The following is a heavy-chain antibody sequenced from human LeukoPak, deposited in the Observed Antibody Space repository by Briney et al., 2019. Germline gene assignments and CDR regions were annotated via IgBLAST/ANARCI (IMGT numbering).Heavy chain of an antibody. CDR3: ARDGYNYGLDRFDC. Sequence: SETLSLTCTVSGGSISSYYWSWIRQPPGKGLEWIGYIYYSGSTNYNPSLKSRVTISVDTSKNQFSLKLSSVTAADTAVYYCARDGYNYGLDRFDCWGQGTLVTVSS. J-gene: IGHJ4*02. V-gene: IGHV4-59*01. CDR1: GGSISSYY. CDR2: IYYSGST. D-gene: IGHD5-18*01.